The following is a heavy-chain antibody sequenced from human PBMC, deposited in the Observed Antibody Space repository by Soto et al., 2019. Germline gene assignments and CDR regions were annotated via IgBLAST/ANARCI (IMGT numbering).Heavy chain of an antibody. CDR2: INPATGAA. V-gene: IGHV1-2*07. CDR3: ARGGGVGVAGSAAFDM. CDR1: GYPVTAYY. J-gene: IGHJ3*02. D-gene: IGHD3-3*01. Sequence: QLHLVQSGAVVKKPGASVTVSCSASGYPVTAYYMHWVRQALGRGLEWMGGINPATGAAKYTHTFQGRVTMARGTATGTVFMGLGGLTSEAPAVFYCARGGGVGVAGSAAFDMWGQGTLVTVSS.